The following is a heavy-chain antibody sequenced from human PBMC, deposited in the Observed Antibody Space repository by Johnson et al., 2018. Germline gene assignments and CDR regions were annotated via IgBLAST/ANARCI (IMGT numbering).Heavy chain of an antibody. CDR3: ARDVVTWIGSAFDI. CDR2: TYYRSKWYH. CDR1: GDSVSSKSGA. V-gene: IGHV6-1*01. D-gene: IGHD5-12*01. J-gene: IGHJ3*02. Sequence: QVQLVQSGPGLVKPSQTLSLTCAISGDSVSSKSGAWNWIRQSPSRGLEWLGRTYYRSKWYHDYAISVKSRITISPDTSKNQFSLQLNSVTPEDTAVYYCARDVVTWIGSAFDIWGPVSIVAVSS.